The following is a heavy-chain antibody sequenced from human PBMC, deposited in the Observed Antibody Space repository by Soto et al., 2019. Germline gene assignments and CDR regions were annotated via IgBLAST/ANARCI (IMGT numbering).Heavy chain of an antibody. CDR3: ARYGIGYCSGGSCRNFDY. Sequence: SETLSLTCTVSGGSISSSSYYWGWIRQPPGKGLEWIGSIYYSGSTYYNPSLKSRVTISVDTSKNQFSLKLSSVTAADTAVYYCARYGIGYCSGGSCRNFDYWGQGTLVTVSS. D-gene: IGHD2-15*01. J-gene: IGHJ4*02. CDR1: GGSISSSSYY. CDR2: IYYSGST. V-gene: IGHV4-39*01.